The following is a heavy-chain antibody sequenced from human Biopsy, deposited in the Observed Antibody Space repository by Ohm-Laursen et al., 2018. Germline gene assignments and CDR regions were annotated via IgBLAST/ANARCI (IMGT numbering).Heavy chain of an antibody. Sequence: SDTLSLTCTVSGDSVSSGSFYWTWIRQPPGQRLEYIGYIYDRGSTANYNPSLESRVTMSVDVPKNQFSLKLSSVTAADTAIYYCARGMRSSGWPYFDSWGQGTLVTVSS. V-gene: IGHV4-61*01. J-gene: IGHJ4*02. D-gene: IGHD6-19*01. CDR2: IYDRGSTA. CDR3: ARGMRSSGWPYFDS. CDR1: GDSVSSGSFY.